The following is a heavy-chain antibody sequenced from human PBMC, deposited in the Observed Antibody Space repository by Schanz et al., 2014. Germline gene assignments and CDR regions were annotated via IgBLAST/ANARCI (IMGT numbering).Heavy chain of an antibody. V-gene: IGHV3-23*01. J-gene: IGHJ4*02. D-gene: IGHD2-8*02. Sequence: DVQLLESGGGLVQPGGSLRLSCAASGFTFTNYAMSWVRQAPGKGLEWVSLISDSGDTAYYADSVKGRFTISRDNFKGALYLQMSSLRAEDTAVYYCAKSLESCPGGRCSRGYFDYWGQGTLXTVSS. CDR3: AKSLESCPGGRCSRGYFDY. CDR2: ISDSGDTA. CDR1: GFTFTNYA.